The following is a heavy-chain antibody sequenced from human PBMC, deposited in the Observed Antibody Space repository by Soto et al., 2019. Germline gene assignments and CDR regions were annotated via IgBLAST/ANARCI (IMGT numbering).Heavy chain of an antibody. J-gene: IGHJ4*02. CDR2: SSYDGRET. Sequence: PGGSLRLSCAAPDFDFSCYGIHLVRQAPGKGLEWVGASSYDGRETFYAEYAKGRVTVSKEMSKNTAFLQMNALRHEDTAVYFCARDSGWRIFNFDIWGQGXSVTVYS. D-gene: IGHD3-10*01. V-gene: IGHV3-30*03. CDR1: DFDFSCYG. CDR3: ARDSGWRIFNFDI.